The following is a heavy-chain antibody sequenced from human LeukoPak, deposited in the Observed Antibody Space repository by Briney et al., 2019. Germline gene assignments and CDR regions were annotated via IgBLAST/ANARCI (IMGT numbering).Heavy chain of an antibody. CDR2: ISGTGT. Sequence: GGSLRLSCAASGFTFSNYPMSWVRQAPGKGLEWVSVISGTGTYYADSVKGRFTISRDNSKNTLYLQMNSLRAEDTAVYSCAKRGLPAAMYYFGYWGQGTLVTVSS. D-gene: IGHD2-2*01. CDR1: GFTFSNYP. J-gene: IGHJ4*02. CDR3: AKRGLPAAMYYFGY. V-gene: IGHV3-23*01.